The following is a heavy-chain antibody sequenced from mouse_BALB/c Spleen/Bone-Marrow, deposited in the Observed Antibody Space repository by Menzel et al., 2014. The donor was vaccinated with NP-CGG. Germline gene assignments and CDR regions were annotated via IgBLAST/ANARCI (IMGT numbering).Heavy chain of an antibody. CDR3: ARPDYYGYLNY. CDR2: INPDSSTI. V-gene: IGHV4-1*02. D-gene: IGHD1-1*01. Sequence: EVKLVESGGGLVQPGGSLKLSCAASGIDFSRYWMSWVRQAPGKGLEWIGEINPDSSTINYTPSLKDKFIIPRDNAKNTLYLRLNKVRSEDTALYYCARPDYYGYLNYWGQGTTLTVSS. J-gene: IGHJ2*01. CDR1: GIDFSRYW.